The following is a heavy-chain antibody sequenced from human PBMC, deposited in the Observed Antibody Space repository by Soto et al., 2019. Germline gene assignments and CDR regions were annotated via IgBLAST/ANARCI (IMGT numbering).Heavy chain of an antibody. CDR2: ISWNSGSI. D-gene: IGHD5-18*01. Sequence: GGSLRLSCAASGFTFDDYAMHWVRQAPGKGLEWVSGISWNSGSIGYADSVKGRFTISRDNAKNSLYLQMNSLRAEDTALYYCAKDTKKRGYSYGSYGMDVWGQGTTVTVSS. CDR3: AKDTKKRGYSYGSYGMDV. J-gene: IGHJ6*02. V-gene: IGHV3-9*01. CDR1: GFTFDDYA.